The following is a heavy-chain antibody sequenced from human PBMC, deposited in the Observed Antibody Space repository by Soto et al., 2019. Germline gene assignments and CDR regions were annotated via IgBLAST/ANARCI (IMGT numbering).Heavy chain of an antibody. V-gene: IGHV1-2*04. CDR1: GYTFTGYY. CDR2: INPNSGGT. D-gene: IGHD6-19*01. J-gene: IGHJ4*02. Sequence: ASVKVSCKASGYTFTGYYMHWVRQAPGQGLEWMGWINPNSGGTNYAQKFQGWVTMTRDTSISTAYMELSRLRSDDTAVYYCAGARSAVAATLDYWGQGTLVTVSS. CDR3: AGARSAVAATLDY.